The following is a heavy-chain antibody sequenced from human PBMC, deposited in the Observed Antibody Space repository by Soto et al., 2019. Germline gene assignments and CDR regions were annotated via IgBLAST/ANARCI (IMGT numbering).Heavy chain of an antibody. CDR1: GFTFSSYG. D-gene: IGHD4-4*01. V-gene: IGHV3-30*18. CDR2: ISYDGSNK. Sequence: QVQLVESGGGVVQPGRSLRLSCAASGFTFSSYGMHWVRQAPGKGLEWVAAISYDGSNKYYADSVKGRFTIPRDNSKNTLYLQMNSMRAENTAVYYCAKERVAPPYNFDHWGQGTVVTVSS. CDR3: AKERVAPPYNFDH. J-gene: IGHJ4*02.